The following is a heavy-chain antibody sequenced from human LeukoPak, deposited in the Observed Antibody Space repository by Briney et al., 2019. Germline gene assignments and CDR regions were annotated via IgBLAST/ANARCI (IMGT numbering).Heavy chain of an antibody. V-gene: IGHV1-69*05. CDR2: IIPIFGTA. CDR3: ARADYGDYGFFDI. J-gene: IGHJ3*02. D-gene: IGHD4-17*01. Sequence: ASVKVSCKASGGTFSSYAISWVRQAPGQGLEWMGGIIPIFGTANYAQKFQGRVTITTDESTSTAYMELSSLRSEDTAVYYCARADYGDYGFFDIWGQGTMVTVSS. CDR1: GGTFSSYA.